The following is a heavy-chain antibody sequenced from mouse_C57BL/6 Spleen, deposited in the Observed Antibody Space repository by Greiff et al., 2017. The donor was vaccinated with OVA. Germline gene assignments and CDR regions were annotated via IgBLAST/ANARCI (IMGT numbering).Heavy chain of an antibody. D-gene: IGHD1-1*01. CDR2: ISSGSSTI. J-gene: IGHJ4*01. V-gene: IGHV5-17*01. Sequence: EVKVVESGGGLVKPGGSLKLSCAASGFTFSDYGMHWVRQAPEKGLEWVAYISSGSSTIYYADTVKGRFTISRDNAKNTLFLQMTSLRSEDTAMYYCARFTTVVPYAMDYWGQGTSVTVSS. CDR3: ARFTTVVPYAMDY. CDR1: GFTFSDYG.